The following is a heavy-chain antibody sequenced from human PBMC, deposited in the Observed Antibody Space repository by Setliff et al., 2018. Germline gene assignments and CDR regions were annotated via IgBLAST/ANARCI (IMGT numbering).Heavy chain of an antibody. CDR1: GGSISSGSYY. J-gene: IGHJ5*02. V-gene: IGHV4-61*10. D-gene: IGHD3-10*01. CDR2: INHSGST. Sequence: KPSETLSLTCTVSGGSISSGSYYWSWIRQPAGKGLEWIGEINHSGSTNYNPSLKSRVTISVDTSKNQFSLKLSSVTAADTAVYYCARFRRGVALGWFDPWGQGTLVTVSS. CDR3: ARFRRGVALGWFDP.